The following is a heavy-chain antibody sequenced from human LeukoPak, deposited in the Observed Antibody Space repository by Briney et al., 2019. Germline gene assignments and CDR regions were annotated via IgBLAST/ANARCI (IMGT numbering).Heavy chain of an antibody. CDR2: IYYSGST. CDR3: ARDGTGVAVAGTGGIDP. J-gene: IGHJ5*02. V-gene: IGHV4-39*07. D-gene: IGHD6-19*01. CDR1: GGSISSSSYY. Sequence: PSETLSLTCTVSGGSISSSSYYWGWIRQPPGKGLEWIGSIYYSGSTYYNPSLKSRVTISVDTSKNQFSLKLSSVTAADTAVYYCARDGTGVAVAGTGGIDPWGQGTLVTVSS.